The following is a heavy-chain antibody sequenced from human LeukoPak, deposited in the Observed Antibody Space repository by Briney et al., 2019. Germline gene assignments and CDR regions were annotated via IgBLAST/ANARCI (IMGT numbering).Heavy chain of an antibody. CDR1: GFTFSNYG. CDR3: AKDNGDSRRFFDY. V-gene: IGHV3-30*02. Sequence: PGGSLRLSCAASGFTFSNYGMHWVRQAPGKGLEWVAFIRYDGSTKYYADSVKGRFTFSRDNSKNTLYLQMNSLRAEDTAVYYRAKDNGDSRRFFDYWGQGTLVTVSS. D-gene: IGHD4-17*01. J-gene: IGHJ4*02. CDR2: IRYDGSTK.